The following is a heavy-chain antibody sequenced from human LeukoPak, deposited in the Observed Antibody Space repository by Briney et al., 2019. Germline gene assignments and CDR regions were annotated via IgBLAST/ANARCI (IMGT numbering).Heavy chain of an antibody. Sequence: GGSLRLSCAASGFTFSSYAMSWVRQAPGKGLEWVSAISGSGGSTYYADSVKGRFTISRDNSKNTLYLQMNSLRAEDTAVYYCAKDFFEGDGYNPFDYWGQGTLVTVSS. CDR1: GFTFSSYA. D-gene: IGHD5-24*01. V-gene: IGHV3-23*01. CDR2: ISGSGGST. J-gene: IGHJ4*02. CDR3: AKDFFEGDGYNPFDY.